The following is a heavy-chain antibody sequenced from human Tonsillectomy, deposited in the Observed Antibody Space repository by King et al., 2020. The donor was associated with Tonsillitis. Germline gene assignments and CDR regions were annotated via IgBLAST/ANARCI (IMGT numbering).Heavy chain of an antibody. CDR2: IRYDGSNK. V-gene: IGHV3-30*02. D-gene: IGHD6-19*01. CDR1: GFTFSSYG. CDR3: AKSSGWYIVDY. J-gene: IGHJ4*02. Sequence: VQLVESGGGVVQPGGSLRLSCAASGFTFSSYGMHWVRQAPGKGLEWVAFIRYDGSNKYYADSVKGRFTISRDNSKNTLYLQMNSLRAEDTALYYCAKSSGWYIVDYWGQGTLVTVSS.